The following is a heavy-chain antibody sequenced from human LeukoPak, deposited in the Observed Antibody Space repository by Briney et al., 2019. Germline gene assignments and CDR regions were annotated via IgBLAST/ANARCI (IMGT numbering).Heavy chain of an antibody. CDR1: GFTFSSYS. CDR2: ISSSSSYI. J-gene: IGHJ4*02. CDR3: AREGSSSWYYFDY. D-gene: IGHD6-13*01. V-gene: IGHV3-21*01. Sequence: GGSLRLSCAASGFTFSSYSMNWVRQAPGKGLEWVSSISSSSSYIYYADSVKGRFTISRDNAKNSLYLQMNSLRAEDTAVYYCAREGSSSWYYFDYWGQGTLVTVSS.